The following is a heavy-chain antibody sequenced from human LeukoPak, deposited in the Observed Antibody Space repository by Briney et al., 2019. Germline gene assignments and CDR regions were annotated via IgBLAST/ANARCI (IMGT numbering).Heavy chain of an antibody. CDR1: GFTFSSYE. Sequence: GGSLRLSCAASGFTFSSYEMNWVRQAPGKGLEWVSYISSSGSTIYYADSVKGRFTISRDNAKNSLYLQMNSLGAEDTAVYYCARDSPHYTMIVVVKCDYWGQGTPLTVSS. CDR3: ARDSPHYTMIVVVKCDY. CDR2: ISSSGSTI. V-gene: IGHV3-48*03. D-gene: IGHD3-22*01. J-gene: IGHJ4*02.